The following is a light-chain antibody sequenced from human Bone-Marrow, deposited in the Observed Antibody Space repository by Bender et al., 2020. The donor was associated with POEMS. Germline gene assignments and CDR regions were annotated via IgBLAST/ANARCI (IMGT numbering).Light chain of an antibody. CDR1: SSDVGGYDY. CDR2: EVS. V-gene: IGLV2-8*01. Sequence: QSALTQPPSASGSPGQSVTISCTGTSSDVGGYDYVSWYQQHPGKAPKLMIYEVSYRPSGVSNRFSGSKSGNTASLTISGLQAEDEADYYCSSYAGYNYVFGGGTKVSVL. CDR3: SSYAGYNYV. J-gene: IGLJ2*01.